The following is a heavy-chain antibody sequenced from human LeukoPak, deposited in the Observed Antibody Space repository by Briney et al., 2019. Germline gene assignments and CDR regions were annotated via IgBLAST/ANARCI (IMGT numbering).Heavy chain of an antibody. CDR1: GGSISSSSYY. CDR2: IYYSGST. V-gene: IGHV4-39*01. D-gene: IGHD1-26*01. J-gene: IGHJ3*02. CDR3: ARPAYRRSYYDAFGI. Sequence: PSETLSLTCTVSGGSISSSSYYWGWIRQPPGKGLEWIGSIYYSGSTYYNQSLKSRVTISVDTSKNKFSLKLNSVSAADTAVYYCARPAYRRSYYDAFGIWGQGTMVTVSS.